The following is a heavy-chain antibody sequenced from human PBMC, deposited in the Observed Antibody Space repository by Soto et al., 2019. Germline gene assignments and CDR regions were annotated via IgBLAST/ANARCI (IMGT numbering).Heavy chain of an antibody. CDR2: IYSDGTT. CDR3: ARAATVTPIFDY. Sequence: GGSLRLSCAASGFTVNSAYMSWVRQVPGKGLQWVSIIYSDGTTHYADSVKGRFTIYIDNSKNMLYLQMNSLGAEDTAVYYCARAATVTPIFDYWGQGALVTVSS. J-gene: IGHJ4*02. V-gene: IGHV3-66*01. CDR1: GFTVNSAY. D-gene: IGHD4-17*01.